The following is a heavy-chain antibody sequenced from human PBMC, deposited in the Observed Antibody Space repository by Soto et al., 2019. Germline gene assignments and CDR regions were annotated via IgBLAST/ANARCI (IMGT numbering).Heavy chain of an antibody. CDR2: VYYSGIT. CDR3: ARHFGSVVREIDF. Sequence: LETLSVSNTVSWGSVNSISVYCGIVRQPPGRRLEFIGNVYYSGITYYNPASESRVTISVDTSKNQFSLRLTSVTAADTAVYYSARHFGSVVREIDFWGRGTLVTVSS. V-gene: IGHV4-39*01. J-gene: IGHJ4*02. D-gene: IGHD2-21*01. CDR1: WGSVNSISVY.